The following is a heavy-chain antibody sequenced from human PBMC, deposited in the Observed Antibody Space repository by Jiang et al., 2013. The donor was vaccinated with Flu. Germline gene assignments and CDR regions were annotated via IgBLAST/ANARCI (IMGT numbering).Heavy chain of an antibody. V-gene: IGHV2-5*02. J-gene: IGHJ4*02. CDR2: DDDK. Sequence: DDDKRYSPSLKSRLTITKDTSKNQVVLTMTNMDPVDTATYYCAHRLAYYFDYWGQGTLVTVSS. D-gene: IGHD2-15*01. CDR3: AHRLAYYFDY.